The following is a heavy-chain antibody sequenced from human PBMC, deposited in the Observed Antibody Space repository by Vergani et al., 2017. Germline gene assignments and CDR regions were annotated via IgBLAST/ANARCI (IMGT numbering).Heavy chain of an antibody. J-gene: IGHJ3*02. Sequence: QVQLVQSGAEVKKPGASVKVSCKASGYTFTSYGISWGRQAPGQGLEWMGWISAYNGNTNYAQKFQGRVTMTEDTSTDTAYMELSSLRAEDTAVYYCARDGAMVRGGDAFDIWGQGTMVTVSS. CDR2: ISAYNGNT. D-gene: IGHD3-10*01. V-gene: IGHV1-18*01. CDR3: ARDGAMVRGGDAFDI. CDR1: GYTFTSYG.